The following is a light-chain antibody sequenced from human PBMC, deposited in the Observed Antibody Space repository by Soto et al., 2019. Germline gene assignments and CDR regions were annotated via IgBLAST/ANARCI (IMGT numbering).Light chain of an antibody. V-gene: IGLV2-14*01. CDR1: SSDVGGYNY. CDR3: SSYTSSSTLLYV. CDR2: DVS. J-gene: IGLJ1*01. Sequence: QYALTQPASVSGSPGQSITISCTGTSSDVGGYNYVSWYQQHPGKAPKLMIYDVSNRPSGVSNRFSGSKSGNTASLTISGLQPEDEADYYCSSYTSSSTLLYVFGTGTKLTVL.